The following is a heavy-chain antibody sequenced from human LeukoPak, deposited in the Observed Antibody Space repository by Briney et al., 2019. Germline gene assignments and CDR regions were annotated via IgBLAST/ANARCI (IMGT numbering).Heavy chain of an antibody. D-gene: IGHD1-7*01. CDR1: GGSISSSSYY. Sequence: PSETLSLTCTVSGGSISSSSYYWGWIRQPPGKGLEWIGSIYYSGSTYYNPSLKSRVTISVDTSKNQFSLKLSSVTAADTAVYYCARGRITGTTESWSRAYYMDVWGKGTTVTVSS. CDR3: ARGRITGTTESWSRAYYMDV. CDR2: IYYSGST. V-gene: IGHV4-39*07. J-gene: IGHJ6*03.